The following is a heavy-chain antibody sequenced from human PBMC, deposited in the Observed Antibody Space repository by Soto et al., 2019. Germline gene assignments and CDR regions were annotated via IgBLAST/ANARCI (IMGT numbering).Heavy chain of an antibody. CDR2: INSVGSST. Sequence: EVQLVESGGGLVQPGGSLRLSCAASGFTFSSYWMHWVRQAPGKGLVWVSRINSVGSSTSYADSVKGRFTISRDNAKNTLYLQMNSLRAEDTAVYYCARVGKVPYYYGMDVWGQGTTVTVSS. CDR1: GFTFSSYW. D-gene: IGHD1-1*01. J-gene: IGHJ6*02. V-gene: IGHV3-74*01. CDR3: ARVGKVPYYYGMDV.